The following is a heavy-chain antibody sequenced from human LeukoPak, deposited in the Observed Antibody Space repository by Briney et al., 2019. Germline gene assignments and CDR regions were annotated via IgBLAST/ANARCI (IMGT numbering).Heavy chain of an antibody. CDR3: ARDRPGIVVVPAATPGYMDV. Sequence: ASVKVSCKASGYTFTGYYMHWVRQVPGQGLEWMGWINPNSGGTNYAQKFQGRVTMTRDTSISTAYMELSRLRSDDTAVYYCARDRPGIVVVPAATPGYMDVWGKGTTVTVSS. V-gene: IGHV1-2*02. J-gene: IGHJ6*03. CDR2: INPNSGGT. CDR1: GYTFTGYY. D-gene: IGHD2-2*01.